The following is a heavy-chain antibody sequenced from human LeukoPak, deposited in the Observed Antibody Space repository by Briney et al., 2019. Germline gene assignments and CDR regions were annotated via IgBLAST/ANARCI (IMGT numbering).Heavy chain of an antibody. V-gene: IGHV3-30-3*01. CDR3: ARDIGYCSGGSCYDFDY. D-gene: IGHD2-15*01. CDR2: ISYDGSNE. Sequence: SGGSLRLSCAASGFTFSSYAMPWVRQAPGKGLEWVAVISYDGSNEYYADSVKGRFTISRDNSKNTLYLQMNSLRAEDTAVYYCARDIGYCSGGSCYDFDYWGQGTLVTVSS. J-gene: IGHJ4*02. CDR1: GFTFSSYA.